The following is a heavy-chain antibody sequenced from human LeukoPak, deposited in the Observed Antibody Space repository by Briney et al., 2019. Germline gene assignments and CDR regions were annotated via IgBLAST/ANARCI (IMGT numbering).Heavy chain of an antibody. D-gene: IGHD2-2*01. Sequence: PGGSLRLSCAASGFTFASYAMTWVRQAPGKGREWVSSTDGTTYYADSVRGRFTISRDNSKNTLFLQMNTLRAVDTALYYCVACSGASCYGDRFDPWGQGTLVTVSS. V-gene: IGHV3-23*01. CDR2: TDGTT. J-gene: IGHJ5*02. CDR1: GFTFASYA. CDR3: VACSGASCYGDRFDP.